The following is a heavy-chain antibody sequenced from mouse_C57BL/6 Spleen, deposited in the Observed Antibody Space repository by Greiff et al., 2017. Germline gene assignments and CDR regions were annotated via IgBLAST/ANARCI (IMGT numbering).Heavy chain of an antibody. V-gene: IGHV1-82*01. CDR2: IYPGDGDT. Sequence: VQLQQSGPELVKPGASVKISCKASGYAFSSSWMNWVKQRPGKGLEWIGRIYPGDGDTNYNGKFKGKATLTADKSSSTAYMQLSSLTSEDSEVYCCSRSITTVVAGYFDVWGTGTTVTVSS. CDR3: SRSITTVVAGYFDV. J-gene: IGHJ1*03. D-gene: IGHD1-1*01. CDR1: GYAFSSSW.